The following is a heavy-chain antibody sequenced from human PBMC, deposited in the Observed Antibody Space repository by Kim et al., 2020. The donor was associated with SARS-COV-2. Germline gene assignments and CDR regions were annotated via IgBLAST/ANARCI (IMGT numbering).Heavy chain of an antibody. CDR2: IIPIFGTA. CDR1: GGTFSSYA. Sequence: SVKVSCKASGGTFSSYAISWVRQAPGQGLEWMGGIIPIFGTANYAQKFQGRVTITADESTSTAYMELSSLRSEDTAVYYCASLEYYYYDSSGYLNGMDVWGQGTTVTVSS. J-gene: IGHJ6*02. V-gene: IGHV1-69*13. CDR3: ASLEYYYYDSSGYLNGMDV. D-gene: IGHD3-22*01.